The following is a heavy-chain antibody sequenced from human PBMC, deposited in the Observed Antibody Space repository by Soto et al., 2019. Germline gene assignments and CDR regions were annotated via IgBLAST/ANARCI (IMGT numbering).Heavy chain of an antibody. V-gene: IGHV3-23*01. CDR2: IGSGGGDT. CDR1: GFTFSIYA. J-gene: IGHJ4*02. Sequence: EVQLLESGGGLVHPGGSLRLSCAASGFTFSIYAISWVRQAPGKGLEWVSTIGSGGGDTSYADFVRGRFTISRDNSKSTLYLQMNSLRAEDTAVYYCAKDAPGSGWLSDYWGQGTLVTVSS. D-gene: IGHD3-22*01. CDR3: AKDAPGSGWLSDY.